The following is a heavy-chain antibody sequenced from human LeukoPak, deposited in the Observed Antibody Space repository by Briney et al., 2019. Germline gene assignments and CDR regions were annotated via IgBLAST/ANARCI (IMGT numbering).Heavy chain of an antibody. Sequence: GGSLRLSCATSGFTFDAYAMHWVRQAPGKGLEWVSGISWNSGSIGYADSVKGRFTISRDNAKNSLYLQMNSLRVEDTAVYYCVRGADTGYSSDSWGQGTLVTVSS. V-gene: IGHV3-9*01. CDR2: ISWNSGSI. CDR1: GFTFDAYA. CDR3: VRGADTGYSSDS. J-gene: IGHJ4*02. D-gene: IGHD3-9*01.